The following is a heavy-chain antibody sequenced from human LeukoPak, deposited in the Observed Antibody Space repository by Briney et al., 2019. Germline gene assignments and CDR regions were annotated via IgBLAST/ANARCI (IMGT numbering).Heavy chain of an antibody. CDR2: ISSSSTTI. CDR3: AREVIVGATVAFDI. CDR1: GFTFHTYS. J-gene: IGHJ3*02. D-gene: IGHD1-26*01. Sequence: GSLRLSCAASGFTFHTYSMNWVRQAPGKGLEWVSYISSSSTTIYYADSVKGRFTISRDNAKNSLFLQMNSRRAEDTAVYYCAREVIVGATVAFDIWGQGTMVTVSS. V-gene: IGHV3-48*01.